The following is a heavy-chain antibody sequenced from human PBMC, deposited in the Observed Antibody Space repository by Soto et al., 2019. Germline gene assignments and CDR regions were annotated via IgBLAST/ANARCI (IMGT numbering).Heavy chain of an antibody. J-gene: IGHJ4*02. CDR1: GYTFSNFW. D-gene: IGHD6-13*01. CDR2: IYPGDHET. CDR3: ARSPRSSPYYDS. V-gene: IGHV5-51*01. Sequence: PGESLKISCQCSGYTFSNFWLGWVRQLPGKGLEWMGIIYPGDHETRYSPSFHGKVTISADKSINTAYLQWNSLEASDTAFYFCARSPRSSPYYDSWGQGALVTVSS.